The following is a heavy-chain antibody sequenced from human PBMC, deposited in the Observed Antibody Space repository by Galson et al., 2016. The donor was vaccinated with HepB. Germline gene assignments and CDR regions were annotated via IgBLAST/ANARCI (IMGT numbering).Heavy chain of an antibody. CDR1: GFTFSSYS. CDR3: ARVIGWFAEISGGAFDI. V-gene: IGHV3-21*01. Sequence: SLRLSCAASGFTFSSYSINWVRQAPGKGLEWVSSISRSSSYIYYADSVKGRLTISRDNAKNSVYLQMNSLRAEDTAEYYCARVIGWFAEISGGAFDIWGQGTMVTVSS. J-gene: IGHJ3*02. D-gene: IGHD3-10*01. CDR2: ISRSSSYI.